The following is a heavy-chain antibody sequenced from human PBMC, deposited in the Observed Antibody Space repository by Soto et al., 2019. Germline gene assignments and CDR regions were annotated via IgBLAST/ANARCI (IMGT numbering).Heavy chain of an antibody. Sequence: GASVKVSSKASGYTLTSYAMHWVRQAPGQRLEWMGWINAGNGNTKYSQKFQGRVTITRDTSASTAYMELSSLRSEDTAVYYCARVRHCSGGSCYAFDYWGQETLVTVSS. CDR3: ARVRHCSGGSCYAFDY. D-gene: IGHD2-15*01. J-gene: IGHJ4*02. CDR2: INAGNGNT. V-gene: IGHV1-3*01. CDR1: GYTLTSYA.